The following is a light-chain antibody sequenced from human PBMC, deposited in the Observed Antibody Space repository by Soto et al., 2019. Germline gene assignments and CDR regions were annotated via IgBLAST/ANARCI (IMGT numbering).Light chain of an antibody. V-gene: IGKV1-39*01. CDR1: QTISIF. CDR3: QRSYGSPPWT. Sequence: DIQMTQSPSSLSASVGDRVTITCRASQTISIFLNWYQQKPGKAPKLLIYGASTLQGGVPSRFSGSGSGTDFILTISRLQPEDFATYYCQRSYGSPPWTFGQGTKVEIK. J-gene: IGKJ1*01. CDR2: GAS.